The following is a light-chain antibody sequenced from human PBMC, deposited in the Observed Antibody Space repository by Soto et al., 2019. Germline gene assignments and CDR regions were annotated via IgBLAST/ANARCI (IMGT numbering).Light chain of an antibody. CDR1: SSDFGGYNY. CDR2: EVS. Sequence: QSALTQPASVSGSPGQSITISCTGTSSDFGGYNYVSWYQQHPGKAPKLMIYEVSNRPSGVSNRFSGSKSGNTASLTISGLQAEDEADYYCSSSTATRGVFGTGTKLTVL. J-gene: IGLJ1*01. V-gene: IGLV2-14*03. CDR3: SSSTATRGV.